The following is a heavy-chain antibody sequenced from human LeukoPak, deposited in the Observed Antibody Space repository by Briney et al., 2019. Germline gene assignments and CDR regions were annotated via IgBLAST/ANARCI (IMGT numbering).Heavy chain of an antibody. Sequence: SETLSLTCTVSGGSISSYYWSWIRQPAGKGLEWIGRIYYSGSTNYNPSLKSRVTISVDTSKNQFSLKLSSVTAADTAVYYCARSGVVVMEYYFDYWGQGTLVTVSS. CDR3: ARSGVVVMEYYFDY. CDR2: IYYSGST. J-gene: IGHJ4*02. CDR1: GGSISSYY. V-gene: IGHV4-4*07. D-gene: IGHD3-22*01.